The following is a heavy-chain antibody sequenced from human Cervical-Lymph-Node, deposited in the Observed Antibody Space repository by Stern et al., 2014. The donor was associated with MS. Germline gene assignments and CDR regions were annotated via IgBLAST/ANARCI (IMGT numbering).Heavy chain of an antibody. D-gene: IGHD3-3*01. J-gene: IGHJ4*02. CDR2: ISAYNGNT. V-gene: IGHV1-18*01. Sequence: QMQLVQSGAEVKKPGASVKVSCKASGYTFTSYGISWVRQAPGQGLEWMGWISAYNGNTNYAPKLHGRVTMTTDTSTRTAYMELRSLRSDDTAVYYCARDGHDFWSGYYRFDYWGQGTLVTGSS. CDR3: ARDGHDFWSGYYRFDY. CDR1: GYTFTSYG.